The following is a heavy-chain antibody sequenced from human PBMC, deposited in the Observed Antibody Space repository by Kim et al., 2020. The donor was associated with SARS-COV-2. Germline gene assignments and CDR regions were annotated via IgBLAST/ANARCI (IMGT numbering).Heavy chain of an antibody. CDR3: ARHAIPGGYSFDY. V-gene: IGHV4-39*01. Sequence: CDPSLNGRVTLAVDTSKNQFSLKLSSVTAADTAVYYCARHAIPGGYSFDYWGQGTLVTVSS. J-gene: IGHJ4*02. D-gene: IGHD2-15*01.